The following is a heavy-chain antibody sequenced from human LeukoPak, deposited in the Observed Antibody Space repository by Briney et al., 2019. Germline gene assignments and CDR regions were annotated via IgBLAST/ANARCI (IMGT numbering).Heavy chain of an antibody. J-gene: IGHJ4*02. Sequence: GGSLKLSCAASRFTFDNYAMTWVRQAPGKGLEWVSAIDGSGGRTYYADSVKGRFTISRDKSKNTVFLQMNSLRAEDTAIYYCAKGAYDYIEIAYFDSWGQGTLVTVSS. CDR1: RFTFDNYA. CDR2: IDGSGGRT. V-gene: IGHV3-23*01. CDR3: AKGAYDYIEIAYFDS. D-gene: IGHD5-12*01.